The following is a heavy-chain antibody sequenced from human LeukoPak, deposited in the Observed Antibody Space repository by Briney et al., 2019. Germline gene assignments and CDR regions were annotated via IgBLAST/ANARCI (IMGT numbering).Heavy chain of an antibody. D-gene: IGHD4-23*01. CDR1: GFTFSSYW. CDR2: IKEDGSDK. CDR3: ATDYAGNSLWYYYGLGV. Sequence: GGSLRLSCAASGFTFSSYWMSWVRQAPGKGLEWVANIKEDGSDKNYVDSVRGRFTISRDKAKNSLYLQMNSLRAEDTAVYYCATDYAGNSLWYYYGLGVWGQGTTVTVSS. V-gene: IGHV3-7*02. J-gene: IGHJ6*02.